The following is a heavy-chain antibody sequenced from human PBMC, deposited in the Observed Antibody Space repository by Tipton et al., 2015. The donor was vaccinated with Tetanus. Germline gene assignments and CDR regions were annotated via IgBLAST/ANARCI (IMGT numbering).Heavy chain of an antibody. Sequence: GSLRLSCAASGFTFSSYWMHWVRQAPGKGLVWVSRINIDGSDTSYADFVKGRFTFSRDNAKNTLYLQMNSLRADDTAVYYCAKAASSGYYWDYWGQGTLVTVSS. CDR1: GFTFSSYW. D-gene: IGHD3-22*01. CDR3: AKAASSGYYWDY. J-gene: IGHJ4*02. CDR2: INIDGSDT. V-gene: IGHV3-74*01.